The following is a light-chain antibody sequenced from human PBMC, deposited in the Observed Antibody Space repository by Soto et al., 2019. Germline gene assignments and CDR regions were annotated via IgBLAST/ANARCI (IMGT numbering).Light chain of an antibody. V-gene: IGLV2-11*01. CDR3: CSYAGSYTWV. J-gene: IGLJ3*02. CDR2: DVS. Sequence: QSALTQPRSVSGSPGQSVTISCTETSSDVGDYNYVSWYEQRPGKAPKVMIYDVSRRPSGVPDRCSGSKSGNTASLTISGLQAEDEADYYCCSYAGSYTWVFGGGTQLTVL. CDR1: SSDVGDYNY.